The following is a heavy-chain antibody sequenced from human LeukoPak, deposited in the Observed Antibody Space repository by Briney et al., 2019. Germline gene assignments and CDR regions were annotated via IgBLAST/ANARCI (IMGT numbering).Heavy chain of an antibody. V-gene: IGHV3-30*02. D-gene: IGHD6-13*01. CDR2: LWNDGSNK. J-gene: IGHJ4*02. Sequence: GGSLRLSCTTSGFSFEYYGMHWVRQAPGKGLEWVASLWNDGSNKFYADSVKGRFTISRDNSKNTLYLQMNSLRAEDTAVYYCAKDRRIAPLGYWGQGTLVTVSS. CDR3: AKDRRIAPLGY. CDR1: GFSFEYYG.